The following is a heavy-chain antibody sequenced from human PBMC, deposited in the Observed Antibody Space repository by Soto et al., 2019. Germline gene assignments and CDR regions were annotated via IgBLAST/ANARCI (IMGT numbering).Heavy chain of an antibody. CDR2: ISHSGST. CDR3: ARGYDYVWGSHRSSTRFDS. CDR1: GGSFSGYY. J-gene: IGHJ5*01. D-gene: IGHD3-16*02. V-gene: IGHV4-34*01. Sequence: SETLSLTCAVYGGSFSGYYWSWIRQPPGKGLEWIGEISHSGSTNYNPSLKSRVTISVDTSKNQFSLKLSSVTAADTAVYYCARGYDYVWGSHRSSTRFDSWGQGTLVTVSS.